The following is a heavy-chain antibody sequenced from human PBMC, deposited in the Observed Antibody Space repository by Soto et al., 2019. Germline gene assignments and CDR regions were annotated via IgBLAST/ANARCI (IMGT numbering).Heavy chain of an antibody. J-gene: IGHJ6*02. V-gene: IGHV6-1*01. Sequence: QSQTLSLTCAISGDSVSSNSAAWNWVRQSPSRGLEWLGRTYYRSKWYNDYAVSVKSRITINPDTSKNQFSLQLNSVTPEDTAVYYCARSWFGEPQAYYYYGMDVWGQGTTVTVSS. CDR3: ARSWFGEPQAYYYYGMDV. CDR1: GDSVSSNSAA. D-gene: IGHD3-10*01. CDR2: TYYRSKWYN.